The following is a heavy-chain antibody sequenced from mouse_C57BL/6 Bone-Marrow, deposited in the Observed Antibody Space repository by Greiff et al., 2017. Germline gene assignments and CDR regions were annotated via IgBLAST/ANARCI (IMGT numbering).Heavy chain of an antibody. CDR1: GYSITSGYY. V-gene: IGHV3-6*01. J-gene: IGHJ4*01. CDR2: ISYDGSN. CDR3: ARDRIYYGNLGYYAMDY. Sequence: DVKLQESGPGLVKPSQSLSLTCSVTGYSITSGYYWNWIRQFPGNKLEWMGYISYDGSNNYNPSLKNRISITRDTSKNQFFLKLNSVTTEDTATYYCARDRIYYGNLGYYAMDYWGQGTSVTVSS. D-gene: IGHD2-1*01.